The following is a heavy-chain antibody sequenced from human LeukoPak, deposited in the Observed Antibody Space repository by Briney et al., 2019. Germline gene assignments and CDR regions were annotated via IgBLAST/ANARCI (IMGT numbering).Heavy chain of an antibody. V-gene: IGHV3-74*01. CDR3: ARSYDILTGYSPFDP. D-gene: IGHD3-9*01. CDR1: GFTFSSYW. J-gene: IGHJ5*02. Sequence: PGGSLRLSCAASGFTFSSYWMHWLRQAPGKGLVWVSRINSDGSSVSYADSVKGRFTISRDNAKNTLYLQMNSLRADDTAVYYCARSYDILTGYSPFDPWGQGTLVTVSS. CDR2: INSDGSSV.